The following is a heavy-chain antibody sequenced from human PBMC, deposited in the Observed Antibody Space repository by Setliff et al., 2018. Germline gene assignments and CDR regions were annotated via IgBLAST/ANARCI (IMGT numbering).Heavy chain of an antibody. CDR2: IDWDDDK. CDR1: GFSISTSGMC. D-gene: IGHD1-26*01. V-gene: IGHV2-70*11. J-gene: IGHJ6*03. Sequence: SGPTLVNPTQTLTLTCTFSGFSISTSGMCVSWIRQSPGKALEWLARIDWDDDKYYSTSLKTRLTISKDTSKNQVVLTMTNMDSVDTATYYCARTVRSGSYHYYYMDVWGKGTMVTVSS. CDR3: ARTVRSGSYHYYYMDV.